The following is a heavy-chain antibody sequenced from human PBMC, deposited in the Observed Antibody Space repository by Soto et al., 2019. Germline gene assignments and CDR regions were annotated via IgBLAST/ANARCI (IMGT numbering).Heavy chain of an antibody. CDR2: IIPIIGTA. CDR1: GGTFSNSA. Sequence: SVKVSCKASGGTFSNSAITWVRQAPGQGLEWMGGIIPIIGTANYAQNFQGRVTISADAPTGTAYMEMTSLRSEDTAAYYCARGAVATAIPYYYYSMDVWGQGTTVTVSS. D-gene: IGHD2-21*02. J-gene: IGHJ6*02. V-gene: IGHV1-69*13. CDR3: ARGAVATAIPYYYYSMDV.